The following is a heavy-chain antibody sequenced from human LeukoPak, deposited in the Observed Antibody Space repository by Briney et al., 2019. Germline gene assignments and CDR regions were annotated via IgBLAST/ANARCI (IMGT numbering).Heavy chain of an antibody. CDR2: IRRRAYGGAA. J-gene: IGHJ4*02. CDR3: SRNGLVDFDY. Sequence: GGSLRLSCTTSGFAFYDFAMSWVRQPAGKGVEGVGFIRRRAYGGAAEYAASVKGRFIISRDDSKGIAYLQMDSLKTEDTAVYYCSRNGLVDFDYWGQGSRVLVSP. CDR1: GFAFYDFA. V-gene: IGHV3-49*04.